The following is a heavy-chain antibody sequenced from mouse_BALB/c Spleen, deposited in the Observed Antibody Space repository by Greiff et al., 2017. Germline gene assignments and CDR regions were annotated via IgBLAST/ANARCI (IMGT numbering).Heavy chain of an antibody. J-gene: IGHJ3*01. CDR1: GYSITSDYA. D-gene: IGHD1-1*01. V-gene: IGHV3-2*02. CDR2: ISYSGST. Sequence: VQLKESGPGLVKPSQSLSLTCTVTGYSITSDYAWNWIRQFPGNKLEWMGYISYSGSTSYNPSLKSRISITRDTSKNQFFLQLNSVTTEDTATYYCARLPDYYGSSWFAYWGQGTLVTVSA. CDR3: ARLPDYYGSSWFAY.